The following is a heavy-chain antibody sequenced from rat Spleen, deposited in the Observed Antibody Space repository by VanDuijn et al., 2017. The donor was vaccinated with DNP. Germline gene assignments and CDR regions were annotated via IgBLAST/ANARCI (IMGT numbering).Heavy chain of an antibody. CDR1: GFTFSNYG. CDR3: IRWNSGHIDY. CDR2: IGSDGYAP. D-gene: IGHD4-3*01. V-gene: IGHV5-22*01. J-gene: IGHJ2*01. Sequence: EVQLVESGGGLVQPGRSLKLSCAASGFTFSNYGMAWVRQAPTKGLEWVAYIGSDGYAPYYGDSVKGRFTISRDNAKSTLYLQMNSLRSEDMATYYCIRWNSGHIDYWGQGVMVTVSS.